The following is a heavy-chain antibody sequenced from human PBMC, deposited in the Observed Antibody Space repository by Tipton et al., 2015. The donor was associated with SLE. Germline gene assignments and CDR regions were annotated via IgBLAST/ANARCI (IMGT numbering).Heavy chain of an antibody. V-gene: IGHV3-30*02. J-gene: IGHJ6*02. CDR1: GFTFSSYG. Sequence: SLRLSCAASGFTFSSYGMHWVRQAPGKGLEWVAFIRYDGSNKYYADSVKGRFTISRDSSKNTLYLQMNSLRAEDTAVYYCAKDQGNYYYYGMDVWGQGTTVTVSS. CDR3: AKDQGNYYYYGMDV. CDR2: IRYDGSNK.